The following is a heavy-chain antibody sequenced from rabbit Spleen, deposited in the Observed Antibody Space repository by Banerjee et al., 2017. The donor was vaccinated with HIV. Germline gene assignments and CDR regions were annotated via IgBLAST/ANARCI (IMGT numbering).Heavy chain of an antibody. V-gene: IGHV1S45*01. D-gene: IGHD8-1*01. CDR1: GLSFSSNE. Sequence: QEQLEESGGGLVKPEGSLTLTCTASGLSFSSNEMCWVRQAPGKRPEWIACIYAGNSGSAYYASWAKGRFTVSKTSSTTVTLQMTSLTAADTATYFCARDGTGGSYFALWGPGTLVTV. J-gene: IGHJ4*01. CDR2: IYAGNSGSA. CDR3: ARDGTGGSYFAL.